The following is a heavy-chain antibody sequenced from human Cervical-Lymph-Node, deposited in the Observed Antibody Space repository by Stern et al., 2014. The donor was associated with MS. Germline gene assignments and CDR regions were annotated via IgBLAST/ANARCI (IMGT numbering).Heavy chain of an antibody. V-gene: IGHV5-51*01. D-gene: IGHD3-10*01. J-gene: IGHJ4*02. CDR3: ARHRSYGDYGY. CDR2: IHPGDSYA. Sequence: EVQLEESGAEVKKPGASLKISCKGSGYSFTSYWIGWMRQMPGKGLEWMGIIHPGDSYAKSSPSFEGQVTISADKSSTTAYLQWSSLKASDAAMYFCARHRSYGDYGYWGQGTLVIVSS. CDR1: GYSFTSYW.